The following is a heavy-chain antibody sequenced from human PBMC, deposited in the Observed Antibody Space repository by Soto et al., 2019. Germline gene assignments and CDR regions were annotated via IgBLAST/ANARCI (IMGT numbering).Heavy chain of an antibody. CDR3: ARLRSPIRFLESFNTPHDYYYYGMDV. CDR2: IDPSDSYT. D-gene: IGHD3-3*01. Sequence: GESLKISCKGSGYSFTSYWISWVRQMPGKGLEWMGRIDPSDSYTNYSPSFQGHVTISADKSISTAYLQWSSLKASDTAMYYCARLRSPIRFLESFNTPHDYYYYGMDVWGQGTTVTVSS. J-gene: IGHJ6*01. V-gene: IGHV5-10-1*01. CDR1: GYSFTSYW.